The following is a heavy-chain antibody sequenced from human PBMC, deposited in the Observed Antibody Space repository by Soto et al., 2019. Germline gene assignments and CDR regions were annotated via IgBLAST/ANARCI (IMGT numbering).Heavy chain of an antibody. CDR3: ARVRFGDPFDF. D-gene: IGHD2-21*02. V-gene: IGHV1-18*01. J-gene: IGHJ4*02. CDR1: GYTFTNYG. Sequence: ASVKVSCKVSGYTFTNYGINWVRQAPGQGLEWVGWFNPANRNTNCAQKFQDRVSMTTDTSTNTAYMELRGLRSDDTAVYYCARVRFGDPFDFWAQGTLVTVSS. CDR2: FNPANRNT.